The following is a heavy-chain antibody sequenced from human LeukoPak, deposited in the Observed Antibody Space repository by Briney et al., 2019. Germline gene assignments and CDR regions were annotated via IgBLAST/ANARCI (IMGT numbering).Heavy chain of an antibody. J-gene: IGHJ4*02. D-gene: IGHD1-14*01. CDR1: GFTFSTYW. V-gene: IGHV3-7*01. CDR2: IKPDGSEK. CDR3: ARGQLADNQ. Sequence: GGSLRLSCATSGFTFSTYWLSWVRQTPGKGLEWVAKIKPDGSEKSYVDSVKGRFTISRDNAKNSVYLQMNSLRVEDTAVYYCARGQLADNQWGQGALVTVSS.